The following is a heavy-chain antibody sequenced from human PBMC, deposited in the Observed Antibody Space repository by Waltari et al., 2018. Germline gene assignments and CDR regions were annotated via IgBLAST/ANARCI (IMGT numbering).Heavy chain of an antibody. CDR3: ARLLGYCSSTSCYTGDY. D-gene: IGHD2-2*02. CDR1: GGSFSGYY. Sequence: QVQLQQWGAGLLKPSETLSLTCAVYGGSFSGYYWSWIRQPPGKGLEWIGEINHIGSTNYNPSLKSRVTISVDTSKNQFSLKLSSVTAADTAVYYCARLLGYCSSTSCYTGDYWGQGTLVTVSS. V-gene: IGHV4-34*01. J-gene: IGHJ4*02. CDR2: INHIGST.